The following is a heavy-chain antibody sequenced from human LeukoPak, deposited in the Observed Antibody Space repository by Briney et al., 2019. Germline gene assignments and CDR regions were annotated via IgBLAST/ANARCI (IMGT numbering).Heavy chain of an antibody. Sequence: ASVKVSCKASGYTFTSYDINWVRQATGQGLEWMGWMNPNSGDTGYPQKFQGRVTMTRDTSITTAYMELSSLRSEDTTVYYCARSGFGSGISFDLWGQGTLVTVSS. V-gene: IGHV1-8*01. CDR2: MNPNSGDT. CDR1: GYTFTSYD. D-gene: IGHD3-10*01. J-gene: IGHJ5*02. CDR3: ARSGFGSGISFDL.